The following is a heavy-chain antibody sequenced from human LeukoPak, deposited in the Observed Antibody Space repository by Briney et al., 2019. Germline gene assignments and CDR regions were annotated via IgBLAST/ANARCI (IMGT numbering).Heavy chain of an antibody. CDR1: GGTFSRYG. J-gene: IGHJ4*02. V-gene: IGHV1-69*05. CDR2: IIPLFGTA. CDR3: ARQLIGDSGSSRIDY. Sequence: SVKVSCKASGGTFSRYGISWVRQAPGQGLEWMGRIIPLFGTANYAQKFQGRVTITTDESTSTAYMELSSLRSEDTAVYYCARQLIGDSGSSRIDYWGQGTLVTVSS. D-gene: IGHD5-12*01.